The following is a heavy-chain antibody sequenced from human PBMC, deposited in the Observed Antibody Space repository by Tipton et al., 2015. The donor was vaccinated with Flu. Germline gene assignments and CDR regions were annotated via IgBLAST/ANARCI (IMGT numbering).Heavy chain of an antibody. CDR3: ARSSRGWYRAMFD. V-gene: IGHV4-61*02. CDR2: IYTTGIP. J-gene: IGHJ4*02. CDR1: GGSISSGSYY. Sequence: LRLSCTVSGGSISSGSYYWSWIRQPAGKGLEWIGRIYTTGIPNYNPSLRSRVTISIDTSKNQFSLILSSVTAADTAVYYCARSSRGWYRAMFDWGQGTLVTVSS. D-gene: IGHD6-19*01.